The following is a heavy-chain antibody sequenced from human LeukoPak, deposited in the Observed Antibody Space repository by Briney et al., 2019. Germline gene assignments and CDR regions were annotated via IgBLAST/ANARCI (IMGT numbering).Heavy chain of an antibody. V-gene: IGHV4-34*01. J-gene: IGHJ4*02. Sequence: SETLSLTCAVYGGSFSGYSWTWIRQPPGKGLEWIGEINHGGSTNYNPSLKSRVTISVDTSKNQFSLNLNSVTAADTAVYYCGXGRYXGSTSCPPGPYWGQGTLVTVSS. CDR2: INHGGST. CDR3: GXGRYXGSTSCPPGPY. D-gene: IGHD2-2*01. CDR1: GGSFSGYS.